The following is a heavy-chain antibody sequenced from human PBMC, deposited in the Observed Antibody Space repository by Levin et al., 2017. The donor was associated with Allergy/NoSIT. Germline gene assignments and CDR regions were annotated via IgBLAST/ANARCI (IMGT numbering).Heavy chain of an antibody. D-gene: IGHD1-26*01. V-gene: IGHV3-48*01. Sequence: GGSLRLSCAASGFTFSSYSMNWVRQAPGKGLEWVSYISSSSSTIYYADSVKGRFTISRDNAKNSLYLQMNSLRAEDTAVYYCARSGVQGPYSGSYYNVLGTYWYFDRWGRGTLVTVSS. CDR3: ARSGVQGPYSGSYYNVLGTYWYFDR. CDR1: GFTFSSYS. CDR2: ISSSSSTI. J-gene: IGHJ2*01.